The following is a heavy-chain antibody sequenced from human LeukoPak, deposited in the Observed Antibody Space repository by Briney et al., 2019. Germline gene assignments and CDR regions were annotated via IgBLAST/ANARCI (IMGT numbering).Heavy chain of an antibody. V-gene: IGHV3-30*02. Sequence: GGSLRLSCAASGCTFSSYGMHWVRQAPGKGREWEAFNRYDGGNKYYADSVKGRFTISRDNSKNTLYLQMNSLRAEDTAVYYCASIPTMGDYDSSGYYYGPSSDYWGQGTLVTVSS. CDR1: GCTFSSYG. D-gene: IGHD3-22*01. CDR2: NRYDGGNK. J-gene: IGHJ4*02. CDR3: ASIPTMGDYDSSGYYYGPSSDY.